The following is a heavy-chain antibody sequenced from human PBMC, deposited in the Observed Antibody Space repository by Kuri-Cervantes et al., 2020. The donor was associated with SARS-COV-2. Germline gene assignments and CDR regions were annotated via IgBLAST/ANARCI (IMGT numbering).Heavy chain of an antibody. CDR1: GESFSGYY. Sequence: GSLRLSCAFYGESFSGYYWNWIRQSPGKGLEWIGEVNHRGSTNYNPSLKSRVTISVDTSKNQFSLKLTSVTAADTAVYYCARLTSADWVITIADWYFDLWGRGTLVTVSS. J-gene: IGHJ2*01. D-gene: IGHD3-22*01. V-gene: IGHV4-34*01. CDR2: VNHRGST. CDR3: ARLTSADWVITIADWYFDL.